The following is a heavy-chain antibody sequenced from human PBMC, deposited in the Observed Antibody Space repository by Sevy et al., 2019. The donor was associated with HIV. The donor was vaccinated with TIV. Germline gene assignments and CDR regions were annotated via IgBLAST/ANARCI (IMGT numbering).Heavy chain of an antibody. Sequence: GGSLRLSCAASGFTFSSYAMHWVRQAPGKGLEWVAVISYDGSNKYYAVSVKGRFTISRDNSKNTLYLQMNSLRAEDMAVYYCARGRYSSSWYLFDYWGQRTLVTVSS. D-gene: IGHD6-13*01. V-gene: IGHV3-30-3*01. CDR2: ISYDGSNK. J-gene: IGHJ4*02. CDR1: GFTFSSYA. CDR3: ARGRYSSSWYLFDY.